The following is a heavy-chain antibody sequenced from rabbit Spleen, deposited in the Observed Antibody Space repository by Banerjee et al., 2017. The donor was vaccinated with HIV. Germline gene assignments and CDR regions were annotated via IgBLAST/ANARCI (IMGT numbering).Heavy chain of an antibody. CDR2: IDPVFGIT. D-gene: IGHD4-1*01. J-gene: IGHJ6*01. CDR1: GFDFSTYG. CDR3: ARDLEGVIGWNFGW. Sequence: QEQLVESGGGLVQPGGSLKLSCKASGFDFSTYGVSWVRQAPGKGLEWIGYIDPVFGITYYASWVNGRFTISSHNAQNTLYLQLNSLTAADTATYFCARDLEGVIGWNFGWWGPGTLVTVS. V-gene: IGHV1S47*01.